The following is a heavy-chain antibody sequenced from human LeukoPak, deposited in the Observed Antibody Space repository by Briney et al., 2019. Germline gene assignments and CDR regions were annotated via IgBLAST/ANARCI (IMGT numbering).Heavy chain of an antibody. V-gene: IGHV1-18*01. J-gene: IGHJ4*02. D-gene: IGHD3-22*01. CDR2: ISAYTGNT. CDR1: GYTFTNYG. CDR3: ARDLGDGSGYSGNFDY. Sequence: ASVKVSCKASGYTFTNYGINWVRQAPGQGLEWLGWISAYTGNTNYAQKFQGRVTMTRDMSTSTVYMELSSLRSEDTAVYYCARDLGDGSGYSGNFDYRGQGTLVTVSS.